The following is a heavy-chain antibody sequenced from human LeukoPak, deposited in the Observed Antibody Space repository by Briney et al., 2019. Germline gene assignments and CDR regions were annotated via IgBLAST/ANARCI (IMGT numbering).Heavy chain of an antibody. CDR1: GFTFNIYA. D-gene: IGHD6-13*01. V-gene: IGHV3-23*01. CDR2: ISGSGGST. CDR3: AKDRRIAAAYLFDY. J-gene: IGHJ4*02. Sequence: GGSLSLSCAASGFTFNIYAMSWVRQAPGKGPEWVAGISGSGGSTGYADSVKGRFTISRDNSKNTLYLHMNSLRAEDTAVYYCAKDRRIAAAYLFDYWGQGTLVSVSS.